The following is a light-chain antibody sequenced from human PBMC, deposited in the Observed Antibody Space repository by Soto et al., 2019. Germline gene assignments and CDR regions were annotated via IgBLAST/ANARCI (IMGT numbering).Light chain of an antibody. Sequence: LSPSPAARASPSCKTSHSVSSTYLAGYQQQPGQAPRLLIYGASTRATGIPARFSGSGSGTEFILTISSRQSEDFALYYCQECNTGPWTFGQGTKVDIK. V-gene: IGKV3-15*01. CDR2: GAS. J-gene: IGKJ1*01. CDR3: QECNTGPWT. CDR1: HSVSSTY.